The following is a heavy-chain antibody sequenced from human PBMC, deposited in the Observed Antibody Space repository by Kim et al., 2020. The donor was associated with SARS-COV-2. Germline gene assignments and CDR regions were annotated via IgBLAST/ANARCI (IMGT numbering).Heavy chain of an antibody. CDR1: GDSFSDYH. V-gene: IGHV4-34*01. J-gene: IGHJ4*02. CDR3: AGRSRDSNDYYLGFDS. Sequence: PSETLSLTCAVYGDSFSDYHWSWIRQPPGKGLEWIGEINYSGATNYSPLLNTRVTISADTAMNQVSLKLSSVTAADTAVYYCAGRSRDSNDYYLGFDSWGQGTLVTVSS. D-gene: IGHD3-22*01. CDR2: INYSGAT.